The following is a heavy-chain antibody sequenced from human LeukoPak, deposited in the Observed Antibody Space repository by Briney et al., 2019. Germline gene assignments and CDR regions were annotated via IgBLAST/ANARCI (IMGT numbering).Heavy chain of an antibody. Sequence: GGSLRLSCAASGFTFSSYWMSWVRQAPGKGLEWGANIKQDGSEKYYVDSAKGRFTISRDNAKNSLYLQMNSLRAEDTAVYYCARGGFRELLFDFWGQGTLVTVSS. CDR2: IKQDGSEK. CDR1: GFTFSSYW. V-gene: IGHV3-7*01. D-gene: IGHD3-10*01. J-gene: IGHJ4*02. CDR3: ARGGFRELLFDF.